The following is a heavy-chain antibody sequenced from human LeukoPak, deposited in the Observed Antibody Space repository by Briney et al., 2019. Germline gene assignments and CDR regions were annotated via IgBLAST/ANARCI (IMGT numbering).Heavy chain of an antibody. CDR1: GGSFSGYY. D-gene: IGHD6-13*01. V-gene: IGHV4-34*01. J-gene: IGHJ4*02. Sequence: SETLSLTCAVYGGSFSGYYWSWIRQPPGKGLEWIGEINHSGSTNYNPSLKSRVTISVDTSKNQFSLKLSSVTAADTAVYYCARGASSERGIAAAGTFYFDYWGQGTLVTVSS. CDR2: INHSGST. CDR3: ARGASSERGIAAAGTFYFDY.